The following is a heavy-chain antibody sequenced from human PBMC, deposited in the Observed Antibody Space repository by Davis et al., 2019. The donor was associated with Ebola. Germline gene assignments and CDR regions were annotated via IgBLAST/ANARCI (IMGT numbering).Heavy chain of an antibody. D-gene: IGHD2-15*01. CDR2: INPSGGST. J-gene: IGHJ5*02. CDR3: ARGYCSGGSCYSRWFDP. CDR1: GYTFTSYY. Sequence: ASVKVSCKASGYTFTSYYMHWVRQAPGQGLEWMGTINPSGGSTSYAQKFQGRVTMTRDTSTSTVYMELSSLRSEDTAVYYCARGYCSGGSCYSRWFDPWGQGTLVTVSS. V-gene: IGHV1-46*01.